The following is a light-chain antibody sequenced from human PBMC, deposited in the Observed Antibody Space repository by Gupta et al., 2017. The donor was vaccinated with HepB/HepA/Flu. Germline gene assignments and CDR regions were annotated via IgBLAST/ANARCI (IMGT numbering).Light chain of an antibody. CDR1: SGLSSYI. V-gene: IGLV4-60*03. CDR2: LEGSGSY. CDR3: ETWDSNTRV. J-gene: IGLJ3*02. Sequence: QPVLTQSSSASASLGSSVKLTCTLSSGLSSYIIAWHQQQPGKAPRYLMNLEGSGSYNKGSGVPDRFSGSGSGADRNLTISNLQAEDEDDYYCETWDSNTRVFGGGTKLTVL.